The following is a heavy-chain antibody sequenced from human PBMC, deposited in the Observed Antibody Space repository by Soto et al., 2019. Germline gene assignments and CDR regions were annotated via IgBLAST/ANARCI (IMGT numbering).Heavy chain of an antibody. V-gene: IGHV1-46*01. CDR2: INPSGGST. CDR1: GYTFTSYY. D-gene: IGHD3-9*01. CDR3: ARDVDILTGYSLAAAGY. J-gene: IGHJ4*02. Sequence: ASVKVSCKASGYTFTSYYMHWVRQAPGQGLEWMGIINPSGGSTSYAQKFQGRVTMTRDTSTSTVYMELSSLRSEDTAVYYCARDVDILTGYSLAAAGYWGQGTLVTVSS.